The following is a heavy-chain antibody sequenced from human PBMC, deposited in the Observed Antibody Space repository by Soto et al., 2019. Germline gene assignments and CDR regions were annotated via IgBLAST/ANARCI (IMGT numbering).Heavy chain of an antibody. V-gene: IGHV1-18*01. D-gene: IGHD3-10*01. CDR1: GYTFTTYG. Sequence: QVQLVQSGSEVKETGASVKVSCKASGYTFTTYGFSWVRQAPGQGLEWMGWISAFNGVTSYAQKFQGRVTMTTDTFTSTADMELRSLRSDDTALYYCAGDEFVVRVIEYWGQGTLVTVSS. CDR2: ISAFNGVT. J-gene: IGHJ4*02. CDR3: AGDEFVVRVIEY.